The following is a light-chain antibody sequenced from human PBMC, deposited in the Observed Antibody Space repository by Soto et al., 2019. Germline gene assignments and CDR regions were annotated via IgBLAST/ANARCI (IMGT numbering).Light chain of an antibody. CDR1: SSDIGSNS. J-gene: IGLJ3*02. CDR2: GND. V-gene: IGLV1-44*01. CDR3: ATWSDSLKGWV. Sequence: QSVLTQPPSASRTPGQRVTIPCSGSSSDIGSNSVNWYQQLPGAAPRLLIYGNDHRPSGVPDRFSASKSGTSASLAISGLRSEDEALYYCATWSDSLKGWVFGGGTKVTVL.